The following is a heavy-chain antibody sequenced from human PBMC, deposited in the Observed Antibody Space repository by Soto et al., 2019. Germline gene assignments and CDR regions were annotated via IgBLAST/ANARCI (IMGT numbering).Heavy chain of an antibody. D-gene: IGHD1-26*01. CDR3: TTNSGSYESGY. J-gene: IGHJ4*02. Sequence: GGSLRLSCAASGFTFSSYAMSWVRQAPGKGLEWVSAISGSGGSTYYADSVKGRFIISRDNSKNTLYLQMNSLRAEDTAVYYCTTNSGSYESGYWGQGTLVTVSS. CDR2: ISGSGGST. V-gene: IGHV3-23*01. CDR1: GFTFSSYA.